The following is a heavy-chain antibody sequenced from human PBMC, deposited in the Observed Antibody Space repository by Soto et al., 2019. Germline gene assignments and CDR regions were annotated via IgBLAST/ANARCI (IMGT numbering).Heavy chain of an antibody. V-gene: IGHV4-4*02. D-gene: IGHD3-22*01. CDR1: GGSISSSNW. Sequence: SETLSLTCAVSGGSISSSNWWSWVRQPPGKGLEWIGEIYHSGSTNYNPSLKSRVTISVDKSKNQFSLKLSSVTAADTAVYYCARDSDSGITMKGFDYWGQGTLVTVSS. CDR3: ARDSDSGITMKGFDY. J-gene: IGHJ4*02. CDR2: IYHSGST.